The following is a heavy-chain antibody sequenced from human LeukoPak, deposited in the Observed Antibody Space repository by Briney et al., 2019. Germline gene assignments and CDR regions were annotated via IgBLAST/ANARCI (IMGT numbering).Heavy chain of an antibody. D-gene: IGHD4-17*01. J-gene: IGHJ4*02. CDR3: ARIPASGDNDY. Sequence: GGSLRLSCAASGFTFSSYTMNWVRQAPGKGLEWVSSISSSSSYIYYADSVKGRFTISRDNAKNSLYLQMNSLRAEDTAVYYCARIPASGDNDYWGQGTLVTVSS. CDR1: GFTFSSYT. V-gene: IGHV3-21*01. CDR2: ISSSSSYI.